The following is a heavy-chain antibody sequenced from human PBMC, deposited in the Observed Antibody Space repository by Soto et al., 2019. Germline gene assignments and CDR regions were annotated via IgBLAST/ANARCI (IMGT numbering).Heavy chain of an antibody. CDR1: GFTFSSYA. J-gene: IGHJ6*02. CDR2: ISGSGGST. Sequence: GGSLRLSCAAPGFTFSSYAMSWVRQAPGKGLEWVSAISGSGGSTYYADSVKGRFTISRDNSKNTLYLQMNSLRAEDTAVYYCAKDRPGDPYYYYGMDVWGQGTTVTVSS. D-gene: IGHD7-27*01. V-gene: IGHV3-23*01. CDR3: AKDRPGDPYYYYGMDV.